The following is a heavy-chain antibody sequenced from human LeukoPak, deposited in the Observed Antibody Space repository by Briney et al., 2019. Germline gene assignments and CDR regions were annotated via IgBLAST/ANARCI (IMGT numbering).Heavy chain of an antibody. CDR1: GGSFSGYY. J-gene: IGHJ5*02. CDR2: INHRGRT. Sequence: SETLSLTCAVYGGSFSGYYWSWVRQPPGKGLGWVGEINHRGRTNYNTSLTSRVTISVDPSKNQFSLNLTSVTAADTAVYYCAPPPYYYETNGYSVAWGQGTLVAVSS. V-gene: IGHV4-34*01. CDR3: APPPYYYETNGYSVA. D-gene: IGHD3-22*01.